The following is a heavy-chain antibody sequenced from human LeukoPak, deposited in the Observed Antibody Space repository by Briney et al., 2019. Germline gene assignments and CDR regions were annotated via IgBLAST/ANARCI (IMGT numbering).Heavy chain of an antibody. CDR3: ARCSPYYYYYYMDV. CDR1: GGSFSGCY. D-gene: IGHD6-6*01. J-gene: IGHJ6*03. V-gene: IGHV4-34*01. CDR2: INHSGST. Sequence: SETLSLTCAVYGGSFSGCYWSWIRQPPGKGLEWIGEINHSGSTNYDPSLKSRVTISVDTSKNQFSLRLSSVTAADTAVYYCARCSPYYYYYYMDVWGKGTTVTVSS.